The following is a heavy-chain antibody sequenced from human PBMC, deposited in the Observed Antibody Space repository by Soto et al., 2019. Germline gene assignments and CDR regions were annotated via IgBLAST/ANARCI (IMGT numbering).Heavy chain of an antibody. J-gene: IGHJ4*02. Sequence: QVQLVESGGGVVQPGRSLRLSCAASGFTFSSYGLHQVRQAPGKGLGWVAVISYDGSSKYYADSVKGRFTISRDNSKNPLYLQMNSLRAEDTAVYYCAKMNPGYCGGDCYYDFWGQGTLVTVSS. CDR1: GFTFSSYG. CDR3: AKMNPGYCGGDCYYDF. V-gene: IGHV3-30*18. D-gene: IGHD2-21*02. CDR2: ISYDGSSK.